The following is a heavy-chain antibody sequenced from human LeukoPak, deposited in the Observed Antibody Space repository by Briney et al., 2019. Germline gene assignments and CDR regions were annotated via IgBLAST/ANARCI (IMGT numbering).Heavy chain of an antibody. D-gene: IGHD3-9*01. CDR3: ARSYYDILTGYYADD. Sequence: PSETLSLTCTVSGYSISSGYYWGWIRQPPGKGLEWIGSIYHSGSTYYNPSLKSRVTISVDTSKNQFSLKLSSVTAADAAVYYCARSYYDILTGYYADDWGQGTLVTVSS. CDR2: IYHSGST. CDR1: GYSISSGYY. V-gene: IGHV4-38-2*02. J-gene: IGHJ4*02.